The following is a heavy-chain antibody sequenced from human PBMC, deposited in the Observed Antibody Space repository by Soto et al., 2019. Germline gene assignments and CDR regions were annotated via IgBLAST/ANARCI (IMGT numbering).Heavy chain of an antibody. CDR3: ARLGGYVSVGYYYLSDS. CDR1: WGSIVGYG. D-gene: IGHD3-22*01. J-gene: IGHJ4*02. CDR2: IYHSGST. V-gene: IGHV4-59*04. Sequence: VMLCLSWSVAWGSIVGYGGSWILQPPGKGLEWIGYIYHSGSTYHNLSLKGRVTMSVDASKNQFPLKLTSMTAADTAVYYCARLGGYVSVGYYYLSDSWGQRTLVPVSS.